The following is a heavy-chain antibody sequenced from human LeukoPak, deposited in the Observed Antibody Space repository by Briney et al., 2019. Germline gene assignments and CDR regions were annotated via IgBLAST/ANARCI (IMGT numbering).Heavy chain of an antibody. Sequence: SQTLSLTCTVSGGSISSGDYYWSWIRQPPGKGLEWIGYIYYSGSTYYNPSLKSRVTISVDTSKNQFSLKLSSVAAADPAVYYFARSVRANSRPARWGQGTLVTVSS. CDR1: GGSISSGDYY. CDR2: IYYSGST. CDR3: ARSVRANSRPAR. J-gene: IGHJ4*02. V-gene: IGHV4-30-4*01. D-gene: IGHD2/OR15-2a*01.